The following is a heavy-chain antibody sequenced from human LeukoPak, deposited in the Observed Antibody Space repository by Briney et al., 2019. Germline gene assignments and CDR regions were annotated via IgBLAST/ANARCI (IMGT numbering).Heavy chain of an antibody. D-gene: IGHD1-26*01. CDR2: INPNSGGT. CDR3: ARGEGSLLEPFDY. J-gene: IGHJ4*02. CDR1: GYTFTGYY. V-gene: IGHV1-2*04. Sequence: ASVKVSCKASGYTFTGYYMHWVRQAPGQGLEWMGWINPNSGGTNYAQKFQGWVTMTRDTSISTAYMELSRLRSDDTAVDYCARGEGSLLEPFDYWGQGTLVTVSS.